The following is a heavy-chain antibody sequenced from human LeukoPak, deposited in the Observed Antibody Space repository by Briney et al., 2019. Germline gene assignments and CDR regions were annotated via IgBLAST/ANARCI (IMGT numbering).Heavy chain of an antibody. V-gene: IGHV3-48*03. CDR3: AKDRGYSYGYFDY. CDR2: VSSSGYTI. Sequence: GGSLRLSCAASGFTFRGYEMNWVRQAPGKGLEWVSYVSSSGYTIYYADSVKGRFTISRDNSKNTLYLQMDSLRAEDTAVYYCAKDRGYSYGYFDYWGQGTLVTVSS. D-gene: IGHD5-18*01. J-gene: IGHJ4*02. CDR1: GFTFRGYE.